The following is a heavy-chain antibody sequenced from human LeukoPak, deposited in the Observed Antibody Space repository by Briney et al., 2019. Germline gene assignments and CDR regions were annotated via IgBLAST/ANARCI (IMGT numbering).Heavy chain of an antibody. CDR1: GFTFSSYA. Sequence: GGSLRLSCAASGFTFSSYAMSWVRQAPGKGLEWVSVISASGGRTSYADSVKGRFTVSRDNSKNTLYLQMNSLRAEDTAVYYCASGRLVKLSFDYWGQGTLVTVSS. CDR2: ISASGGRT. J-gene: IGHJ4*02. V-gene: IGHV3-23*01. D-gene: IGHD1-26*01. CDR3: ASGRLVKLSFDY.